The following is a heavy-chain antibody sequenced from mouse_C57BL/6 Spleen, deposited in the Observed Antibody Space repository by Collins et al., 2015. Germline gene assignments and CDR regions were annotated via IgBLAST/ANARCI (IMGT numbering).Heavy chain of an antibody. CDR2: IDPNSGGT. CDR1: GYTFTSYW. J-gene: IGHJ4*01. V-gene: IGHV1-72*01. Sequence: QVQLQQPGAELVKPGASVKLSCKASGYTFTSYWMHWVKQRPGRGLEWIGRIDPNSGGTKYNEKFKSKATLNCSKPSSTAYMQLSSLTSEDSAVYYCARKSYDGGYWAMDYWGQGTSVTVSS. D-gene: IGHD2-3*01. CDR3: ARKSYDGGYWAMDY.